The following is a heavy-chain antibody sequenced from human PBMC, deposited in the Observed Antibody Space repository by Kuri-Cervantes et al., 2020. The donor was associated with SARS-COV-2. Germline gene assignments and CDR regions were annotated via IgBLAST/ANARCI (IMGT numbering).Heavy chain of an antibody. CDR3: ASSARQRKYYYYMDV. J-gene: IGHJ6*03. D-gene: IGHD3-10*01. V-gene: IGHV4-34*01. CDR1: GGSFSGYY. Sequence: SETLSLTCAVYGGSFSGYYWSWIRQPPGKGLEWIGEINHSGSTNYNPSLKSRVTISVDTSKNQFSLKLSSVTAADTAVYYCASSARQRKYYYYMDVWGKGTTVTVSS. CDR2: INHSGST.